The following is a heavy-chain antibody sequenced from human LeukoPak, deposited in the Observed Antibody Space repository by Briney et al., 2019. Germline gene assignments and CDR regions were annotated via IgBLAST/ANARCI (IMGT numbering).Heavy chain of an antibody. V-gene: IGHV4-61*02. Sequence: SETLSLTCTVSGGSISSGSYYWSWIRQPAGKGLEWIGRIYTSGSTNYNPSLKSRVTISVDTSKNQFSLKLSSVTAADTAVYYCARGKTRRYCSGGSCRNNWFDPWGQGTLVTVSS. J-gene: IGHJ5*02. CDR3: ARGKTRRYCSGGSCRNNWFDP. CDR2: IYTSGST. CDR1: GGSISSGSYY. D-gene: IGHD2-15*01.